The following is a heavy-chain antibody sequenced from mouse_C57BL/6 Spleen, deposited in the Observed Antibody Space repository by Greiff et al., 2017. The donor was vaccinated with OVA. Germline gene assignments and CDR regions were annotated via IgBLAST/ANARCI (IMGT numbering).Heavy chain of an antibody. CDR2: IDPSDSYT. CDR1: GYTFTSYW. J-gene: IGHJ2*01. Sequence: QVQLQQPGAELVMPGASVKLSCKASGYTFTSYWMHWVKQRPGRGLEWIGEIDPSDSYTNYNQKFKGKSTLTVDKSSSTAYMQLSSLTSEDSAVYYCARHSSGYEPSFDYWGQGTTLTVSS. CDR3: ARHSSGYEPSFDY. V-gene: IGHV1-69*01. D-gene: IGHD3-2*02.